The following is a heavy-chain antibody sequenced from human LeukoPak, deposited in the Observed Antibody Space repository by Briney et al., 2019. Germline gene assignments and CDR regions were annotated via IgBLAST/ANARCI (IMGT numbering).Heavy chain of an antibody. J-gene: IGHJ3*02. V-gene: IGHV4-30-4*01. CDR3: ARVWGSDCSGGSCPTAFDI. D-gene: IGHD2-15*01. CDR1: GGSISSGDYC. CDR2: IYYSGST. Sequence: SQTLSLTCTVSGGSISSGDYCWSWIRQPPGKGLEWIGYIYYSGSTYYNPSLKSRVTISVDTSKNQFSLKLSSVTAADTAVYYCARVWGSDCSGGSCPTAFDIWGQGTMVTVSS.